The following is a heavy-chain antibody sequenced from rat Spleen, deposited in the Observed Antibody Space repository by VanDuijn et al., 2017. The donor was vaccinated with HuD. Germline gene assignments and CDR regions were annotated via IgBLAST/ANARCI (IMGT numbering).Heavy chain of an antibody. CDR1: GFTFSNYD. CDR2: MSPTNGNN. Sequence: EVQLVESGGGLVQPGGSLKLSCAGSGFTFSNYDMAWVRQAPSMGLEWVASMSPTNGNNYYRDPLKGRFSVSRDNAKSILYLQVNSLRSEDTATYYCARHELPGYNYGFNWFSYWGQGTLVTVSS. J-gene: IGHJ3*01. D-gene: IGHD1-4*01. CDR3: ARHELPGYNYGFNWFSY. V-gene: IGHV5-25*01.